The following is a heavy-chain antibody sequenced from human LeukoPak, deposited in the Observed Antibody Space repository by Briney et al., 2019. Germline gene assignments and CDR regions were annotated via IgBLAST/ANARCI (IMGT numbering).Heavy chain of an antibody. CDR1: GYTFTSYY. J-gene: IGHJ5*02. Sequence: GASVKVSCKASGYTFTSYYMHWVRQAPGQGLEWMGWMNPNSGNTGYAQKFQGRVTMTRNTSISTAYMELSSLRSEDTAVYYCARGRHPVRRRYSSSWYGGNWFDPWGQGTLVSVSS. CDR2: MNPNSGNT. D-gene: IGHD6-13*01. CDR3: ARGRHPVRRRYSSSWYGGNWFDP. V-gene: IGHV1-8*02.